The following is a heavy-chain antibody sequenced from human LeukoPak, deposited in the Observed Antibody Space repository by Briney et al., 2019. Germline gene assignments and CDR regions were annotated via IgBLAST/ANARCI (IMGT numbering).Heavy chain of an antibody. CDR2: INHSGST. J-gene: IGHJ4*02. D-gene: IGHD3-3*01. CDR1: GGSFSGYY. V-gene: IGHV4-34*01. CDR3: ARGGGEWYIDY. Sequence: PSETLSLTCAVYGGSFSGYYWSWIRQPPGKGLEWIGEINHSGSTNYNPSLESRVTISVDTSKNQFSLKLSSVSAADTAVYHCARGGGEWYIDYWGQGTLVTVSS.